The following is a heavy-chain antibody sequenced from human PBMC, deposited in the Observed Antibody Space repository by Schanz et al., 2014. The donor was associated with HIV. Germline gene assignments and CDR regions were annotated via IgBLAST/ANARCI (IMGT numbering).Heavy chain of an antibody. Sequence: EVQLLESGGGLVQPGGSLRLSCAASGLTFSDYAMTWVRQAPGKGLEWVSSISESGGRSYYADSVNGRFTISRDNSKNTLYLQMTTLRIDDTAVYYCAKPEYDSRGSSQSHFDYWGQGTLVTVSS. CDR3: AKPEYDSRGSSQSHFDY. J-gene: IGHJ4*02. CDR2: ISESGGRS. D-gene: IGHD3-22*01. CDR1: GLTFSDYA. V-gene: IGHV3-23*01.